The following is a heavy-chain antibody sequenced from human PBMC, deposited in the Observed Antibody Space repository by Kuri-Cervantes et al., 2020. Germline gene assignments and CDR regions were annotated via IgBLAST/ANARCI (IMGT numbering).Heavy chain of an antibody. J-gene: IGHJ4*02. CDR1: GYTFTGYY. CDR3: ARDRRWNSGYDPMDFDY. V-gene: IGHV1-2*02. Sequence: ASVKVSCKASGYTFTGYYMHWVRQAPGQGLEWMGWINPNSGGTNYAQKFQGRVTMTRDTSISTAYMELSRLRSDDTAVYYCARDRRWNSGYDPMDFDYWGQGTLVTVSS. D-gene: IGHD5-12*01. CDR2: INPNSGGT.